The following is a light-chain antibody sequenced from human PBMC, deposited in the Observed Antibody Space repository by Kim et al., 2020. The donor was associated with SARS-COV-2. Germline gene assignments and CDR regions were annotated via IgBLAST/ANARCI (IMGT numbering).Light chain of an antibody. J-gene: IGLJ3*02. Sequence: GHSITISCTGTSSDVGAHNYVCWYQQHPGKAPKLMIYDVSSRPSGVSNRFSGAKSGDTASLTTSALRAENKADYYCSSYTSSSTWVFGGGTKLTVL. CDR2: DVS. CDR3: SSYTSSSTWV. CDR1: SSDVGAHNY. V-gene: IGLV2-14*03.